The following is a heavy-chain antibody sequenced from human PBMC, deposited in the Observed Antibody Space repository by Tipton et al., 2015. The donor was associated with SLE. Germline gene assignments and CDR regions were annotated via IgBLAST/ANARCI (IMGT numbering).Heavy chain of an antibody. CDR1: GASITTYY. Sequence: TLSLTCSVSGASITTYYWTWIRQPPGKGLMLIGSISYSGATSYNPSLKSRVTISVDTSKNQFSLSLISVTAADTAVYYCARGELIEGFDPWGQGTLVTVAA. J-gene: IGHJ5*02. CDR3: ARGELIEGFDP. D-gene: IGHD3-22*01. CDR2: ISYSGAT. V-gene: IGHV4-59*12.